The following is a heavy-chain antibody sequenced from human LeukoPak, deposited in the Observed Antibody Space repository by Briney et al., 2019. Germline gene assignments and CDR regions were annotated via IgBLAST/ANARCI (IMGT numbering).Heavy chain of an antibody. Sequence: GGSLRLSCVASGFTFGPYRMHWVRGGPEKGVVWVAGITNDGTTGYADSVKGRFTISKDSAKSTVYLQMNSLSSEDTAVYYCGRERNFYYMDVWGKGTTVTVSS. CDR3: GRERNFYYMDV. CDR1: GFTFGPYR. CDR2: ITNDGTT. V-gene: IGHV3-74*01. J-gene: IGHJ6*03.